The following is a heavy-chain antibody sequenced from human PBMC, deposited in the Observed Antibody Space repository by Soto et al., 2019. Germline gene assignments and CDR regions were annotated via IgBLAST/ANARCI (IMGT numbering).Heavy chain of an antibody. CDR3: ARRRDYFDY. CDR2: INSGGSAI. V-gene: IGHV3-11*01. CDR1: GFTFSDYY. Sequence: LRLSCAASGFTFSDYYMSWIRQAPGKGLEWLSYINSGGSAIYYADSVKGRFTISRDNAXXXXXXQXKXLXAEDTAVYYCARRRDYFDYWGQGTLVTVSS. J-gene: IGHJ4*02.